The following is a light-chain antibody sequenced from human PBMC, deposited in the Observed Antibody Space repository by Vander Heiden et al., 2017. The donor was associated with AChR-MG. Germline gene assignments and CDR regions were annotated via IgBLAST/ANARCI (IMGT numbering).Light chain of an antibody. CDR3: SSYAGSNNLGV. V-gene: IGLV2-8*01. Sequence: QSALTQPPSASGSPGQSVTISCTGTSSDVGGYNYVYWYQQHPGKAPKLMIYEVSKRPSGVPDRFSGSKSGNTASLTVSGLQAEDEADYYGSSYAGSNNLGVFGGGTKLTVL. CDR1: SSDVGGYNY. CDR2: EVS. J-gene: IGLJ3*02.